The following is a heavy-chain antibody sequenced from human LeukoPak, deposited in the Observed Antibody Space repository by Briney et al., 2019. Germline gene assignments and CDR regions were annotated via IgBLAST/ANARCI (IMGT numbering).Heavy chain of an antibody. J-gene: IGHJ4*02. CDR3: VRGSRVYCGGDCYYY. D-gene: IGHD2-21*02. CDR1: GGSFSGYY. Sequence: SETLSLTCTVFGGSFSGYYWSWIRQPPDKGLEWIGEINPSGSTNYNPSLKTRVTISTDTSKNHFSLNLNSVTAADTGVYYCVRGSRVYCGGDCYYYWGQGTLVTVSS. CDR2: INPSGST. V-gene: IGHV4-34*01.